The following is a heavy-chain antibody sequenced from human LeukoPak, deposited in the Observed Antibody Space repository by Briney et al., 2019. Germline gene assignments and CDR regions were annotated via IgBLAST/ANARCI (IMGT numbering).Heavy chain of an antibody. CDR1: GFTFSSYE. J-gene: IGHJ5*02. D-gene: IGHD2-21*02. CDR3: AREICGGDCYSGWFDP. CDR2: IISSGSTI. Sequence: PGGSLRLSCAASGFTFSSYEMNWVRQAPGKGLEWVSYIISSGSTIYYADSVKGRFTISRDNAKNSLYLQMNSLRPEDTAVYYCAREICGGDCYSGWFDPWGQGTLVTVSS. V-gene: IGHV3-48*03.